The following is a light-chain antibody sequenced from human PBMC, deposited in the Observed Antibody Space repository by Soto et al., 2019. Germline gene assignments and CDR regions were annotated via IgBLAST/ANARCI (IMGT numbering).Light chain of an antibody. V-gene: IGLV1-44*01. Sequence: QSALTQPPSSSGTPGQRVSISCSGSSSNIGSGGATVTWYQQLPGTAPQLVIFSNNQRPSGVPDRFSGSESSTSASLAISGLQSEDEDAYHCATWDDGLRGWLFGGGTQLTVL. J-gene: IGLJ3*02. CDR3: ATWDDGLRGWL. CDR1: SSNIGSGGAT. CDR2: SNN.